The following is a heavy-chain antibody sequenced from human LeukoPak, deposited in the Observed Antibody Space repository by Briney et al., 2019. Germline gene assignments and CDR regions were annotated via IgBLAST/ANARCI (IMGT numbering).Heavy chain of an antibody. D-gene: IGHD5-12*01. J-gene: IGHJ5*02. CDR1: GGSFSGDF. V-gene: IGHV4-34*01. CDR2: IKHDGST. Sequence: SETLSLTCAVYGGSFSGDFWSWLRQSPGKGLEWIGEIKHDGSTTYNPSLKSRLTMSVDSSKNQLSLRVRSVTAADTAVYYCARRGYRGRQFDPWGQGTLVTVSS. CDR3: ARRGYRGRQFDP.